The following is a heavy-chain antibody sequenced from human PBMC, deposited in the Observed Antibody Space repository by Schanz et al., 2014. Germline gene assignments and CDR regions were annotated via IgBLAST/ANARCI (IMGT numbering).Heavy chain of an antibody. J-gene: IGHJ4*02. Sequence: QVQLVQSGAEVKKPGASVKVSCKASGYTFTSYGISWVRQAPGQGLEWMGWISPYNGNTNYAQKLQGRVNMTADTSASTAYMDLRRLRSDDTAVYYCARAGQDYTDSSGYATYYFGNWGQGTLVTVSS. CDR1: GYTFTSYG. CDR2: ISPYNGNT. D-gene: IGHD3-22*01. V-gene: IGHV1-18*01. CDR3: ARAGQDYTDSSGYATYYFGN.